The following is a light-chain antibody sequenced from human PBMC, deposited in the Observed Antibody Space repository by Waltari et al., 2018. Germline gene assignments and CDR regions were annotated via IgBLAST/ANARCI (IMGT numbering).Light chain of an antibody. Sequence: DIKMTQSLSSLSAYVGDRVTITCRSSQNINNYLNGYQQKPGKAPELLIYGASNLQSVVPSRFSGSGSGSDFSLTISSLQPEDFATYYCQQSYITPRTFGQGTKLEI. CDR2: GAS. V-gene: IGKV1-39*01. CDR1: QNINNY. CDR3: QQSYITPRT. J-gene: IGKJ2*01.